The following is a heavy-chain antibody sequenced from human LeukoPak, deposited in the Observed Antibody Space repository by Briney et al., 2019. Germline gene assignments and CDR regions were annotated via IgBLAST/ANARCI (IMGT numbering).Heavy chain of an antibody. CDR2: ISGSGTST. CDR3: AKDLSYGFDY. CDR1: GFTFSNYA. J-gene: IGHJ4*02. V-gene: IGHV3-23*01. D-gene: IGHD5-18*01. Sequence: GGSLRLSCAASGFTFSNYAMNWVRQAPGKGLEWVSSISGSGTSTYYADSVKGRFTISRDNSKNTLYLQMNSLRGEDTAIYYCAKDLSYGFDYWGQGTLVTVSS.